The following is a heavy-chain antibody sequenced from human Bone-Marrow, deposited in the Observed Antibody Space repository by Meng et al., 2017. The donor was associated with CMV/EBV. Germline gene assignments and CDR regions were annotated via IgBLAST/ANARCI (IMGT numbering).Heavy chain of an antibody. CDR2: IYYSGRT. Sequence: SETLSLTCTVSGGSISSYYWSWIRQPPGKGLEWIGYIYYSGRTNYNPPLKSRVTISVDTSKNQFHLMLSSVTAADTAVYYCARGGRRKQPLGDVCGQRTTVTVSS. CDR1: GGSISSYY. CDR3: ARGGRRKQPLGDV. J-gene: IGHJ6*02. D-gene: IGHD1-26*01. V-gene: IGHV4-59*01.